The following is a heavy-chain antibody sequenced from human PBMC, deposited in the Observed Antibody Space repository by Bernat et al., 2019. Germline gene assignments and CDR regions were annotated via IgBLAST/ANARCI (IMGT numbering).Heavy chain of an antibody. CDR3: ARDWSFYGIFDY. Sequence: QVQLVESGGGVVQPGRSLRLSCAASGFSFRTYGMHWVRQAPGKGLEWVAVIWYDGSNKYYADSVKGRFTISRENSKNTLYLQMNSLRAEDMAVYYCARDWSFYGIFDYWGQGTLVTVSS. D-gene: IGHD2/OR15-2a*01. CDR1: GFSFRTYG. CDR2: IWYDGSNK. V-gene: IGHV3-33*01. J-gene: IGHJ4*02.